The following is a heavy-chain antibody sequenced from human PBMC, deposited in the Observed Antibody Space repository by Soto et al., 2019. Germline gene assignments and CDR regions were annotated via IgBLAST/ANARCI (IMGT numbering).Heavy chain of an antibody. V-gene: IGHV3-30-3*01. D-gene: IGHD6-13*01. CDR1: GVTFSSYA. J-gene: IGHJ6*02. CDR2: ISYDGSNK. CDR3: ARDPPFKRLVRKYYYYGMDV. Sequence: PGGSPRLSSAASGVTFSSYARHWVRQAPGKGLEWVAVISYDGSNKYYADSVKGRFTISRDNSKNTLYLQMNSLRAEDTAVYYCARDPPFKRLVRKYYYYGMDVWRQGTTVTVYS.